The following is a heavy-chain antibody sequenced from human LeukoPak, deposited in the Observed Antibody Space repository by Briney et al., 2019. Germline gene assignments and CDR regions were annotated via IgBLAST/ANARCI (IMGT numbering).Heavy chain of an antibody. V-gene: IGHV3-30*02. J-gene: IGHJ5*02. CDR3: AKDRFTMVRGVPGS. CDR1: GFIFSSFG. CDR2: IRYDGTNE. Sequence: GGSLRLSCVVSGFIFSSFGMHGVRQAPGKGLEWVAFIRYDGTNEYYGDSVTGRFTISRDNSKNTLYLQMNSLKPDDTAVYFCAKDRFTMVRGVPGSWGQGTLVTVSS. D-gene: IGHD3-10*01.